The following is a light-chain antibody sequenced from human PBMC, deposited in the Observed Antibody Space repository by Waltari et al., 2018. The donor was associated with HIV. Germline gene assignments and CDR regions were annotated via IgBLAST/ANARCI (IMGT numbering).Light chain of an antibody. CDR1: QSVSSY. Sequence: EIVLPQSPATLSLSPGERATLSCRASQSVSSYLAWYHQKPGQAPRLLIYDSTHRATGIPARFSGSGSTTDFTLTISSLEPEDFGVYYCQQRHDWPPLTFGGGTKVEIK. J-gene: IGKJ4*01. CDR3: QQRHDWPPLT. CDR2: DST. V-gene: IGKV3-11*01.